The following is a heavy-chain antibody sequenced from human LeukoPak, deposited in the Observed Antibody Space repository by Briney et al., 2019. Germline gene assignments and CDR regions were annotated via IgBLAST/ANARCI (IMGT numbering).Heavy chain of an antibody. CDR2: ISWNSGSI. D-gene: IGHD4-17*01. Sequence: PGGSLRLSCAASGFTFDDYAMHWVRQAPGKGLEWVSGISWNSGSIGYADSVKGRFTISRDNAKNSLYLQMNSLRAEDTALYYCAKGHDYGDLRGAFDIWGQGTMVTVSS. V-gene: IGHV3-9*01. J-gene: IGHJ3*02. CDR3: AKGHDYGDLRGAFDI. CDR1: GFTFDDYA.